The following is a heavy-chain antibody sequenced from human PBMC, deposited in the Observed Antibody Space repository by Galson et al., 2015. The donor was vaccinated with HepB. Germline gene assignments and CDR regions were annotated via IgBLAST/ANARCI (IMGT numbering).Heavy chain of an antibody. V-gene: IGHV1-46*01. CDR2: INPSGGST. CDR1: GYTFTSYY. D-gene: IGHD3-3*01. CDR3: ARAIRAIFGVVPFDY. Sequence: SVKVSCKASGYTFTSYYVHWVRQAPGQGLEWMGIINPSGGSTSYAQKFQGRVTVTRDTSTSTVYMELSSLRSEDTAVYYCARAIRAIFGVVPFDYWGQGTLVTVSS. J-gene: IGHJ4*02.